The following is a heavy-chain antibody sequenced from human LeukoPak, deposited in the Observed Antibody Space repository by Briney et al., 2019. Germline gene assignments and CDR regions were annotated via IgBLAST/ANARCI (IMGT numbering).Heavy chain of an antibody. D-gene: IGHD1-7*01. V-gene: IGHV1-8*01. J-gene: IGHJ5*02. CDR2: VNPKSGHT. Sequence: GASVKVSCKASGDTFSTYDVNWVRQATGQGLEWMGWVNPKSGHTVYAQKFQGRVTMTSDTSTAFLGLSSLRFEDTAVYFCARGVVGGTTVGPWGQGTLVTVSS. CDR3: ARGVVGGTTVGP. CDR1: GDTFSTYD.